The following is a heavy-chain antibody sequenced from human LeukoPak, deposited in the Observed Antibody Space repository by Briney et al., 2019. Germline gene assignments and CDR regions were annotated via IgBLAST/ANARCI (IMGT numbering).Heavy chain of an antibody. CDR2: IYYSGRT. Sequence: MASETLSLTCTVSGGSISSYYWSWIRQPPGKGLEWIGNIYYSGRTNYNPSLKSRVTISVDTSKNQFSLKLSSVTAADTAVYYCARLGPSYYDFWSGSYSYFDYWGQGTLVTVSS. CDR3: ARLGPSYYDFWSGSYSYFDY. V-gene: IGHV4-59*01. D-gene: IGHD3-3*01. J-gene: IGHJ4*02. CDR1: GGSISSYY.